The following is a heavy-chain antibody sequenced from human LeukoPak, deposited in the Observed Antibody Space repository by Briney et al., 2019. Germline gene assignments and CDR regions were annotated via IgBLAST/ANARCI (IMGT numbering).Heavy chain of an antibody. V-gene: IGHV3-23*01. CDR3: AKGLHSSSWYLGFDP. CDR1: GFTFTSYV. J-gene: IGHJ5*02. CDR2: VSNTGRTT. D-gene: IGHD6-13*01. Sequence: PGGSLKLSCAASGFTFTSYVMSWVRQAPGKGLEWVSTVSNTGRTTYYAESVKGRFTISRDNSQNTLYLQTNSLRAEDTAIYFCAKGLHSSSWYLGFDPWGQGTLVTVSS.